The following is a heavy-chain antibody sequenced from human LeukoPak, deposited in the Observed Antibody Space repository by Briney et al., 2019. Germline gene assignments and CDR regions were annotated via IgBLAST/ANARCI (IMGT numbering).Heavy chain of an antibody. J-gene: IGHJ6*02. D-gene: IGHD6-19*01. CDR1: GYTFTSYG. CDR3: ARDLVAGDYYYYYGMDV. V-gene: IGHV1-18*01. CDR2: ISAYSGDT. Sequence: ASVKVSCKASGYTFTSYGISWVRQAPGQGLEWMGWISAYSGDTNYAQKFQGRVTITADESTSTAYMELSSLRSEDTAVYYCARDLVAGDYYYYYGMDVWGQGTTVTVSS.